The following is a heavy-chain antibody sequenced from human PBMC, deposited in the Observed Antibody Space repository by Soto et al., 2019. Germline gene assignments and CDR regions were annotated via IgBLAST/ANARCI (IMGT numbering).Heavy chain of an antibody. V-gene: IGHV3-72*01. D-gene: IGHD5-12*01. CDR1: GFTLSDHY. Sequence: PGGSLRLSCAASGFTLSDHYMDWVRQAPGKGLEWVGRTKNKGNSYTTEYAASVKGRFTISRDDSKNSVYLHMNSLKSEDTAVYYCARDGYEYRYWGQGTLVTVSS. CDR2: TKNKGNSYTT. J-gene: IGHJ4*02. CDR3: ARDGYEYRY.